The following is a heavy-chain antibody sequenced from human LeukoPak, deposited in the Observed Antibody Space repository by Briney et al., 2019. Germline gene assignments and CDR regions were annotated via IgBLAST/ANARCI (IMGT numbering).Heavy chain of an antibody. V-gene: IGHV1-18*01. J-gene: IGHJ5*02. CDR1: GYTFTNFG. CDR3: ARTYYYDSSGYYYGHWFAP. D-gene: IGHD3-22*01. CDR2: ISAYNGNT. Sequence: ASVKVSCKASGYTFTNFGISWVRQAPGQGLEWMGWISAYNGNTNYAQELQGRVTMTTDTSTSTAYMELRSLRSDDTAVYYCARTYYYDSSGYYYGHWFAPWGQASLVTVSS.